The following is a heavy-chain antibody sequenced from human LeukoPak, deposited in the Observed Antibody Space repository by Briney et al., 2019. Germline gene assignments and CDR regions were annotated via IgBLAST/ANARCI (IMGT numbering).Heavy chain of an antibody. V-gene: IGHV4-34*01. CDR2: INHSGST. CDR1: GGSFSGYY. D-gene: IGHD1-7*01. Sequence: PSETLSLTCAVYGGSFSGYYWSWIRQPPGKGLEWIGEINHSGSTNYNPSLKSRVTISVDTSKNQFSLKLSSVTAADTAVYYCARERNYGYYYYYMDVWGKGTTVTVSS. CDR3: ARERNYGYYYYYMDV. J-gene: IGHJ6*03.